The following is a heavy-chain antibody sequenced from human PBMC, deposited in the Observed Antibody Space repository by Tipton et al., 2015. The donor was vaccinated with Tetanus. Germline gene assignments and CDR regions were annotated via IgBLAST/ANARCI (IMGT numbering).Heavy chain of an antibody. CDR1: GGSISSGGYY. D-gene: IGHD1-26*01. Sequence: TLSLTCTVSGGSISSGGYYWTWIRQHPGKGLEWIGDNYYSGSTYYNPSLKGRVSISVDTSNNQFSVNLNSVTAADTAVYYCARDQARGARGWNYFDYWGQGALVTVSS. CDR3: ARDQARGARGWNYFDY. CDR2: NYYSGST. V-gene: IGHV4-31*03. J-gene: IGHJ4*02.